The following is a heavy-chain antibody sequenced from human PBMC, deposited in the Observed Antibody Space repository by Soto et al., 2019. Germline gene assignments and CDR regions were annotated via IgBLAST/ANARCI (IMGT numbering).Heavy chain of an antibody. V-gene: IGHV3-43*01. CDR1: GFTFDDYT. D-gene: IGHD3-22*01. Sequence: GGSLRLSCAASGFTFDDYTMHWVRQAPGKGLEWVSLISWDGGSTYYADSVKGRFTISRDNSKNSLYLQMNSLRTEDNALYYCAKDAYYDSPSGFDPWGQGTLVTVSS. CDR2: ISWDGGST. CDR3: AKDAYYDSPSGFDP. J-gene: IGHJ5*02.